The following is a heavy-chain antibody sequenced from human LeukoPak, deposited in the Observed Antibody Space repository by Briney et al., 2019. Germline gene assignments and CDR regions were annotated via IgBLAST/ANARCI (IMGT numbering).Heavy chain of an antibody. Sequence: GGSLRLSCAASGFTFSDYYMGWVRQAPGKGLEWVSYIDMSGSTIFYADSVKGRFTISRDNAKNSLFLQMNNLRAEDTAVYYCAKDILAAGLFFDYWGQGALVTVSS. J-gene: IGHJ4*02. D-gene: IGHD6-13*01. V-gene: IGHV3-11*01. CDR1: GFTFSDYY. CDR3: AKDILAAGLFFDY. CDR2: IDMSGSTI.